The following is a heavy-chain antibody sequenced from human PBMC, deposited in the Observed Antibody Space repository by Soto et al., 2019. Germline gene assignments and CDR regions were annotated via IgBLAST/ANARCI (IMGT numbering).Heavy chain of an antibody. CDR3: ARDPQLLWFGEPGDY. D-gene: IGHD3-10*01. CDR1: GFTFSSYG. J-gene: IGHJ4*02. CDR2: IWYDGSNK. V-gene: IGHV3-33*01. Sequence: QVQLVESGGGVVQPGRSLRLSCAASGFTFSSYGMHWVRQAPGKGLEWVAVIWYDGSNKYYADSVKGRFTTSRDNSKNTLYLQMNSLRAEDTAVYYCARDPQLLWFGEPGDYWGQGTLVTVSS.